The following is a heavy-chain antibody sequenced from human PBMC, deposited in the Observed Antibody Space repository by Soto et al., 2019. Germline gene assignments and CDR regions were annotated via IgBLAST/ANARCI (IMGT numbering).Heavy chain of an antibody. V-gene: IGHV1-18*01. Sequence: QVQLVQSGDEVKKPGASVKVSCKASGYIFVNYGIAWVRQAPRQGLEWLGWISPYTGNTHSASKVQGRLTMTTDTSTSTAYMDLGSMTSDDTAVYYCVMVDNYVTPTPQDVWGQGTTVTVSS. J-gene: IGHJ6*02. CDR2: ISPYTGNT. CDR3: VMVDNYVTPTPQDV. D-gene: IGHD3-16*01. CDR1: GYIFVNYG.